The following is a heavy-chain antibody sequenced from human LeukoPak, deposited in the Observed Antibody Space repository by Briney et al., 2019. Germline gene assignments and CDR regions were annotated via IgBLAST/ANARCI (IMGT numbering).Heavy chain of an antibody. CDR2: INHSGST. D-gene: IGHD5-12*01. V-gene: IGHV4-34*01. CDR1: GGSFSGYY. Sequence: PSETLSLTCAVYGGSFSGYYWSWIRQPPGKGLEWIGEINHSGSTNYNPSLKSRVTISVDTSKNQFSLNLSSVTAADTALYFCARRPQPTPRGLWATSNYYYYYMDVWGKGTTVTISS. CDR3: ARRPQPTPRGLWATSNYYYYYMDV. J-gene: IGHJ6*03.